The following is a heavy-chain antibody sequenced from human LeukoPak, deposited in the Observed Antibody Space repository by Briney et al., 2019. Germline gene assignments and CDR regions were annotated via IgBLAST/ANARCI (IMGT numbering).Heavy chain of an antibody. Sequence: QASETLSLTCAVSGDSISSGGYSWSWIRQPPGKGLEWIGYIYHGGSAYYDPSLKSRVNIPVDKSKNQFSPELSSVTAADTAVYYCARYFSGGQFKWFDPWGQGTLVTVSS. CDR2: IYHGGSA. CDR1: GDSISSGGYS. CDR3: ARYFSGGQFKWFDP. V-gene: IGHV4-30-2*01. J-gene: IGHJ5*02. D-gene: IGHD1-26*01.